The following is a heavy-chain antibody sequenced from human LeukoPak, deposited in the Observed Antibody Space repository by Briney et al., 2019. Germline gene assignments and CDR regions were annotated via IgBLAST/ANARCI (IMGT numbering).Heavy chain of an antibody. CDR2: LHADGNEK. Sequence: GGSLRLSCAAYGFSLSGYWMSWVRQAPGKGLEWMARLHADGNEKYFVHSVKGRFTVSRDNAKNSLYLQMNSLRVEDTAVYYCASHYGSGSNNWLDPWGQGTVVTVSS. D-gene: IGHD3-10*01. J-gene: IGHJ5*02. CDR1: GFSLSGYW. CDR3: ASHYGSGSNNWLDP. V-gene: IGHV3-7*01.